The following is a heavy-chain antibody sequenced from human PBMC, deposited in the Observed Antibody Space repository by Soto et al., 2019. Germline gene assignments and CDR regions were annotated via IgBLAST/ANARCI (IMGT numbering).Heavy chain of an antibody. CDR2: VNNDGTDT. V-gene: IGHV3-74*03. CDR1: GFTFSNYW. CDR3: ARGGLQHALDV. D-gene: IGHD6-13*01. Sequence: EVQLVESGGGLVQPGGSLRLSCAASGFTFSNYWMYWVRQAPGKGLVWVSRVNNDGTDTTHADSVKGRFTISRDNAENTLYLQMNRLRAEVTAVYYCARGGLQHALDVWGQGYTVTVSS. J-gene: IGHJ6*02.